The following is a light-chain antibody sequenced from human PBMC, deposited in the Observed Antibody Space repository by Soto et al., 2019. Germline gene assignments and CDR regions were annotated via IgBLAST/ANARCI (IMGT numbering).Light chain of an antibody. Sequence: QAVVTQPPSVSGAPGQRVTISCTGSSSNIGAGYDVHWYQQLPGTAPKLLIYGNSNRPSGVPDRFSGSKSGTSASLAITGLQAEDEADYYFQSYDSSLHAVFGGGTQLTVL. CDR2: GNS. CDR1: SSNIGAGYD. CDR3: QSYDSSLHAV. J-gene: IGLJ7*01. V-gene: IGLV1-40*01.